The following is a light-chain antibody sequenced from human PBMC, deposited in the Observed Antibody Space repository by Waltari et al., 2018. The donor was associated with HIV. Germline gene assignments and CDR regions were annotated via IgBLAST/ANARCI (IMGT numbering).Light chain of an antibody. V-gene: IGKV2D-29*01. CDR1: QGLLHSSEKTE. CDR2: EVS. CDR3: QQRGNWRMYT. J-gene: IGKJ2*01. Sequence: IVMTQTPPSLSVTPGQPASISCKTSQGLLHSSEKTELDWNLKGPGQPPQPLMYEVSTRFAGVPDRFSGSGSGTDFTLRISRVEAEHVESYCCQQRGNWRMYTFGQGTKLDIK.